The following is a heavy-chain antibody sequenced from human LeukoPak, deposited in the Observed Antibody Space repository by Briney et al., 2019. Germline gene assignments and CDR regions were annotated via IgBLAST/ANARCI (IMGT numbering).Heavy chain of an antibody. Sequence: PSETLSLTCAVYGGSFSGYYWSWIRQPPGKGLEWIGEINHSGSTNYNPSLKSRVTISVDTSKNQFSLKLSSVTAADTAVYYCARDPIYDYVWGSSFDYWGQGTRVTVSS. D-gene: IGHD3-16*01. CDR3: ARDPIYDYVWGSSFDY. J-gene: IGHJ4*02. CDR1: GGSFSGYY. V-gene: IGHV4-34*01. CDR2: INHSGST.